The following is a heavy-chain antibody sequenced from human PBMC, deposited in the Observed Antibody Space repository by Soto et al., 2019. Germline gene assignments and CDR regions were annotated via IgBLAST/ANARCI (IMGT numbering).Heavy chain of an antibody. Sequence: SVKVSCKASGGTFSSYAISWVRQAPGQGLEWVGGIIPIFGTTNYAQKFQGRVTITADASTSTAYMELRSLRSDDTAVYYCARGGPVVSVTAFDYWGQGTLVTVSS. CDR1: GGTFSSYA. V-gene: IGHV1-69*13. J-gene: IGHJ4*02. CDR2: IIPIFGTT. D-gene: IGHD2-21*02. CDR3: ARGGPVVSVTAFDY.